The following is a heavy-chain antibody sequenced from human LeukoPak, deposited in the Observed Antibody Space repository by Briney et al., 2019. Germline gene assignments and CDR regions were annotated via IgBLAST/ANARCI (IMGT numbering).Heavy chain of an antibody. CDR1: GYSFTSYW. CDR2: IYPGDSDT. D-gene: IGHD3-10*01. J-gene: IGHJ4*02. CDR3: ARLKYYGSGSYYFAY. V-gene: IGHV5-51*01. Sequence: GESLKISCETSGYSFTSYWIGWVRQMPGQGLEWMGIIYPGDSDTNYSPSFQGHVTISADRSISAAYLQWSSLKASDTAMYYCARLKYYGSGSYYFAYWGQGTLVTVSS.